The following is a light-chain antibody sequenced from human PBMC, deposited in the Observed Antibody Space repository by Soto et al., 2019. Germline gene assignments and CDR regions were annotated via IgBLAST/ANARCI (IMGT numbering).Light chain of an antibody. CDR1: QNLGTLY. V-gene: IGKV3D-20*02. J-gene: IGKJ5*01. CDR2: SAS. Sequence: EIVLTQSPGTLSLSPGERGTLSCRASQNLGTLYLAWFQQKSGQAPRLLIYSASRRATGIPDRFTGSGSGTDFTPTISSLEPEDFALYYCQQRSNWPITFGQGTRLEIK. CDR3: QQRSNWPIT.